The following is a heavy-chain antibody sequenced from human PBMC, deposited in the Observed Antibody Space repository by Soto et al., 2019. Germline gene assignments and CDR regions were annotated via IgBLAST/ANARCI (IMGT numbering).Heavy chain of an antibody. Sequence: LRLSCAASGITFSRSVMHWVRQAPGKGLEWLSIISYDGSDEYYADSVKGRFTISRDNSENAVYLQMNSLRSEDTAVYYCARARYYYYSGLGVWGQGTTVTVSS. J-gene: IGHJ6*02. V-gene: IGHV3-30-3*01. CDR3: ARARYYYYSGLGV. CDR1: GITFSRSV. CDR2: ISYDGSDE.